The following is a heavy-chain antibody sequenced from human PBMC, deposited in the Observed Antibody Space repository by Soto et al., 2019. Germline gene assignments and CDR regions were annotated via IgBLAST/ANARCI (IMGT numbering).Heavy chain of an antibody. D-gene: IGHD6-19*01. CDR1: GFTFSSYS. Sequence: GGSLRLSCAASGFTFSSYSMNWVRQAPGKGLEWVSSISSSSSYIYYADSVKGRFTISRDNAKNSLYLQMNSLRAEDTAVYYCARRLVAGTGDAFDIWGQGTMVTVSS. J-gene: IGHJ3*02. CDR3: ARRLVAGTGDAFDI. V-gene: IGHV3-21*01. CDR2: ISSSSSYI.